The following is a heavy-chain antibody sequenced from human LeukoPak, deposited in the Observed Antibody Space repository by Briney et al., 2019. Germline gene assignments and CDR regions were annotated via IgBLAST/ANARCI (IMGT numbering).Heavy chain of an antibody. CDR2: ISISGSTV. J-gene: IGHJ4*02. Sequence: GGSLRLSCAASGFTFKDYYMTWIRQAPGKGLEWLSHISISGSTVYYADSVEGRFTISRDNAKNSLYLQMNSLTVEDTAVYYCARDTPVAGPQFDSWGQGTLVTVSS. CDR3: ARDTPVAGPQFDS. CDR1: GFTFKDYY. V-gene: IGHV3-11*01. D-gene: IGHD6-19*01.